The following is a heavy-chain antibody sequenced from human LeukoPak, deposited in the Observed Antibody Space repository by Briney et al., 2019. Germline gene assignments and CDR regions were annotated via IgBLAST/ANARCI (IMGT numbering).Heavy chain of an antibody. J-gene: IGHJ4*02. CDR1: GASITNYY. D-gene: IGHD5-18*01. V-gene: IGHV4-59*01. CDR3: ARSPGYSYGSHFDY. Sequence: PSETLSLTCTISGASITNYYWSWIRQPPGKGLEWIGYIYYSGSTNYNPSLKSRVTISFDTSKNHFSLQLRSVTVAGTAVYYCARSPGYSYGSHFDYWGQGTLVTVSS. CDR2: IYYSGST.